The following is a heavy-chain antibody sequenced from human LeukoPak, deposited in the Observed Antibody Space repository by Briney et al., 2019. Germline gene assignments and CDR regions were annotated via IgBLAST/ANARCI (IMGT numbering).Heavy chain of an antibody. CDR3: AKDRSTKYCSTTSCYLGD. J-gene: IGHJ4*02. Sequence: GGSLRLSCTASGFTFSNYGMHWVRQAPGKGLEWVAFIRYDGSNKYYAGSVKGRFTISRDNSKKTLYLQMNSLRAEDTALYYCAKDRSTKYCSTTSCYLGDWGQGTLVTVSS. D-gene: IGHD2-2*01. CDR2: IRYDGSNK. V-gene: IGHV3-30*02. CDR1: GFTFSNYG.